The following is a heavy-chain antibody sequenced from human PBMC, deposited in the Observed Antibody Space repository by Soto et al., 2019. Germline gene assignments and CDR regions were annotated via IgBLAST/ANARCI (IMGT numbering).Heavy chain of an antibody. Sequence: GASVKVSCKASGYTFTSYAMHWVRQAPGQRLEWMGWINAGNGNTKYSQKFQGRVTITRDTSASTAYMELSSLRSEDTAVYYCATYSSGWSNEYYFDYWGQGTLVTVSS. CDR3: ATYSSGWSNEYYFDY. CDR2: INAGNGNT. J-gene: IGHJ4*02. D-gene: IGHD6-19*01. CDR1: GYTFTSYA. V-gene: IGHV1-3*01.